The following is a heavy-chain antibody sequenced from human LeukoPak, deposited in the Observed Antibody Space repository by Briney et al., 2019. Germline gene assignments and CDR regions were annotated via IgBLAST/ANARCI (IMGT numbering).Heavy chain of an antibody. CDR1: GYTFTSYY. CDR2: INPSGGST. J-gene: IGHJ6*02. V-gene: IGHV1-46*01. CDR3: ARAGVDCSSTSCYVSGDGMDV. Sequence: GASVKLSCKASGYTFTSYYMHWVRQAPGQGLEWMGIINPSGGSTSDAQKLQCRVTMTRDTPTSTVYMELSSLRSEDTAVYYCARAGVDCSSTSCYVSGDGMDVWGQGTTVTVSS. D-gene: IGHD2-2*01.